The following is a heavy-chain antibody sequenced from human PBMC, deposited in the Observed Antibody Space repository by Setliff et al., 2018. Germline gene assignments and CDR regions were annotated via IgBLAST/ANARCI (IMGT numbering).Heavy chain of an antibody. CDR2: IDVGGGNT. V-gene: IGHV3-23*01. CDR3: AREYYDSSGFSYGMDV. D-gene: IGHD3-22*01. CDR1: TFTFSNYA. J-gene: IGHJ6*02. Sequence: GGSLRLSCVASTFTFSNYAVTWVRQAPGKGLEWVSSIDVGGGNTYYADSVQGRFVISRDNSMNTLYLQMHSLRVEDTAVYYCAREYYDSSGFSYGMDVWGQGTTVTVSS.